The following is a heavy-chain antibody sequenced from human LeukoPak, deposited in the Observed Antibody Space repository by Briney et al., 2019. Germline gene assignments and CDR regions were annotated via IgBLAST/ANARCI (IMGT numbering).Heavy chain of an antibody. D-gene: IGHD3-10*01. CDR2: IYHSGRS. V-gene: IGHV4-31*03. CDR1: ADSLSSGGHY. CDR3: ARGGNRFGGFYFDY. Sequence: SETLSLTCTVSADSLSSGGHYWAWIRQFPGKGLESIGFIYHSGRSRHNPSLKDRVAISVDTSRKQFALKLSSVTAADTAMYYCARGGNRFGGFYFDYWGQGIQVIVSS. J-gene: IGHJ4*02.